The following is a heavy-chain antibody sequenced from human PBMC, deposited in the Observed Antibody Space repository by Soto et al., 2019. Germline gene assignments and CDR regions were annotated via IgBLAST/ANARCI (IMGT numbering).Heavy chain of an antibody. CDR1: GFSLSTSGVG. Sequence: QITLKESGPTLVKPTQTLTLTCTFSGFSLSTSGVGVGWIRQPPGKALEWLALIYWDDDKRYSTSLKSRLTSTKDTPKHQVVLTMTNMDPVDTATNYCAHRNSGAWGTRHAEYFQNRGQGTLVTVSP. J-gene: IGHJ1*01. CDR2: IYWDDDK. D-gene: IGHD3-16*01. V-gene: IGHV2-5*02. CDR3: AHRNSGAWGTRHAEYFQN.